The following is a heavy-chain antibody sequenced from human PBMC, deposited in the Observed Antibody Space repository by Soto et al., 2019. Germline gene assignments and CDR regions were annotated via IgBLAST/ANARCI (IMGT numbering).Heavy chain of an antibody. CDR1: GFTFSSYW. Sequence: GGSLRLSCAASGFTFSSYWMHWVRQAPGKGLVWVSRINSDGSSTSYADSGKGRFTISRDNAKNTLYLQMNSLRAEDTAVYYCARGGYDILTGYYDAFDIWGQGTMVTVSS. CDR3: ARGGYDILTGYYDAFDI. V-gene: IGHV3-74*01. D-gene: IGHD3-9*01. J-gene: IGHJ3*02. CDR2: INSDGSST.